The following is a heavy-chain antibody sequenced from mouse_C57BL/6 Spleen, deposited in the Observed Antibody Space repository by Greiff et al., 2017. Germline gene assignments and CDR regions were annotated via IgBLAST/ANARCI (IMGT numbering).Heavy chain of an antibody. CDR3: AREWISAVVDDYALDY. CDR2: INPGSGGT. V-gene: IGHV1-54*01. Sequence: VQLVESGAELVRPGTSVKVSCKASGYAFTNYLIEWVKQRPGQGLEWIGVINPGSGGTNYNEKFKGKATLTADKSSSTAYMQLSSLTSEDSAVYDGAREWISAVVDDYALDYWGQGTTVTVSS. D-gene: IGHD1-1*01. CDR1: GYAFTNYL. J-gene: IGHJ4*01.